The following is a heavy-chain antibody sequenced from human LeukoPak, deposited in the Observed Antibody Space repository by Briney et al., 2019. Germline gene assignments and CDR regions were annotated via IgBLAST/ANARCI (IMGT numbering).Heavy chain of an antibody. CDR3: AREVGASEFDY. D-gene: IGHD1-26*01. V-gene: IGHV3-48*04. CDR2: ISSSSSTI. J-gene: IGHJ4*02. Sequence: GRSLRLSCAASGFTFSSYSMNWVRQAPGKGLEWVSYISSSSSTIYYADSVKGRFTISRDNAKNSLYLQMNSLRAEDTAVYYCAREVGASEFDYWGQGTLVTVSS. CDR1: GFTFSSYS.